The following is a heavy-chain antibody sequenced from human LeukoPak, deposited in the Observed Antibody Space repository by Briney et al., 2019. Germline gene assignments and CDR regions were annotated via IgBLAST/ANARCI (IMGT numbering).Heavy chain of an antibody. J-gene: IGHJ4*02. CDR3: ARSGGRGQGWSYYSDY. V-gene: IGHV4-59*08. D-gene: IGHD2-15*01. Sequence: SETLSLTCTVSGGSISSYYWNWARPPPGKGLEWIGYVYYTAVTNYTPSLSFRVTMSADRSKNHFSLRLSSVTAADTAVYYRARSGGRGQGWSYYSDYWGQGALVTVSS. CDR2: VYYTAVT. CDR1: GGSISSYY.